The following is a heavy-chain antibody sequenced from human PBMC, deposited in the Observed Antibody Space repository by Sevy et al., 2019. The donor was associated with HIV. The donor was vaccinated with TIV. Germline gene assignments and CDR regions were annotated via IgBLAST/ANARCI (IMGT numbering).Heavy chain of an antibody. CDR3: ASPRGYTYGSLLDY. CDR2: INPNSGDT. D-gene: IGHD5-18*01. CDR1: GHTFTDYH. V-gene: IGHV1-2*02. J-gene: IGHJ4*02. Sequence: ASVKVSCKASGHTFTDYHIHWVRQAPGQGLEWMGWINPNSGDTKYAQTFQGRITVTRDTSITTAYMELTRLRSDDTAVYYCASPRGYTYGSLLDYWGQGTLVTVSS.